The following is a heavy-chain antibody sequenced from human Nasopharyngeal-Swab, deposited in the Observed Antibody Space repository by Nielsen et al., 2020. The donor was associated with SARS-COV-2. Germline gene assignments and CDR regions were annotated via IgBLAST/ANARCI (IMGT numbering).Heavy chain of an antibody. V-gene: IGHV3-23*01. Sequence: WIRQRPGKGLEWVSDISGSGGSTYYADSVKGRFTISRDNSKNTLYLQMNSLRAEDTAVYYCAKRKHQTRAVAGTGEALDYWGQGTLVTVSS. CDR2: ISGSGGST. J-gene: IGHJ4*02. D-gene: IGHD6-19*01. CDR3: AKRKHQTRAVAGTGEALDY.